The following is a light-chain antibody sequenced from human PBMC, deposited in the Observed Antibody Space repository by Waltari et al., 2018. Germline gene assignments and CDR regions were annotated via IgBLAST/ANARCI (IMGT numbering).Light chain of an antibody. CDR3: QHYVRLPAT. J-gene: IGKJ1*01. Sequence: DIMLTPSPGTLSLSPGDGATLSCKASQSIVKYLAWYQQKPGQAPRLLIYHTSIRATGIPDRFSGSGSETDFSLTISRLEPEDFAVYYCQHYVRLPATFGQGTNVEIK. CDR1: QSIVKY. V-gene: IGKV3-20*01. CDR2: HTS.